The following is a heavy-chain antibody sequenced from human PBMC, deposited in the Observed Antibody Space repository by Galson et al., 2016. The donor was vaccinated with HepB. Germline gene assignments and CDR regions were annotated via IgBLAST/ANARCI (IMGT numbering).Heavy chain of an antibody. V-gene: IGHV3-30-3*01. CDR1: GFTLYTFT. Sequence: SLRLSCAASGFTLYTFTMHWVRQSPGKGPECVAAISFDGSNRHYADSVRGRFTISRDNPRNTLYLQMDSLTTEDTAVYYCARGEIGTTLDWGQGALVTVSS. CDR3: ARGEIGTTLD. CDR2: ISFDGSNR. D-gene: IGHD4-23*01. J-gene: IGHJ4*02.